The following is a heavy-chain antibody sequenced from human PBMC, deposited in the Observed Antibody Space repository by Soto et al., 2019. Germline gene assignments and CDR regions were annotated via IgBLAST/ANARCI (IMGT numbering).Heavy chain of an antibody. Sequence: QVQLVQSGAEVKKPGSSVKVSCKASGGTFSSYAISWVRQAPRQGLEWMGGIIPIFGTANYAQKFQGRVTITADESTSTAYMELSSLRSEDTAVYYCAINGGNAYYYYYGMDVWGQGTTVTVSS. CDR1: GGTFSSYA. CDR2: IIPIFGTA. CDR3: AINGGNAYYYYYGMDV. V-gene: IGHV1-69*01. J-gene: IGHJ6*02. D-gene: IGHD2-15*01.